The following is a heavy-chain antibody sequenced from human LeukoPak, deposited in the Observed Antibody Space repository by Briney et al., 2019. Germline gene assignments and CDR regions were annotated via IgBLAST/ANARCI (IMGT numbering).Heavy chain of an antibody. J-gene: IGHJ4*02. D-gene: IGHD3-3*01. CDR1: GFTFSRHG. CDR3: ARDRAWNYFDY. Sequence: GGSLRLSCAPSGFTFSRHGMHWVRQAPGKGLEWVAIISNDGSRKYYAHSVEGRFTISRDNSKNTLYLQMDSLRAEDTAVYYCARDRAWNYFDYWGREPWSPSPQ. V-gene: IGHV3-30*03. CDR2: ISNDGSRK.